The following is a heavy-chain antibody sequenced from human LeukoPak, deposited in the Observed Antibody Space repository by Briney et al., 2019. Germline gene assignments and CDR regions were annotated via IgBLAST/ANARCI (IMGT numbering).Heavy chain of an antibody. D-gene: IGHD5-18*01. CDR3: ARGSYGQYYFDY. J-gene: IGHJ4*02. CDR1: GFTFSSSA. Sequence: GGSLRLSCEASGFTFSSSAMSWVRQAPGKGLEWVSSISSSSSYIYYADSVKGRFTISRDNAKNSLYLQMNSLRAEDTAVYYCARGSYGQYYFDYWGQGTLVTVSS. CDR2: ISSSSSYI. V-gene: IGHV3-21*01.